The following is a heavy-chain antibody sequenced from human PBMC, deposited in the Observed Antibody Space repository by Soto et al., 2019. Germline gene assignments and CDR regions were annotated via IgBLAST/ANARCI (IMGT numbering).Heavy chain of an antibody. CDR1: GFTFSSYA. J-gene: IGHJ4*02. Sequence: EVQLLESGGGLVQPGGSLRLSCAASGFTFSSYAMSWVRQAPGKGLEWVSAISGSGGSTYYADSVKGRFTISRDNSKNXLYLQMNSLRAEDTAVYYWAKYRDGGDYGGSGFDYWGQGTLVTVSS. D-gene: IGHD4-17*01. V-gene: IGHV3-23*01. CDR3: AKYRDGGDYGGSGFDY. CDR2: ISGSGGST.